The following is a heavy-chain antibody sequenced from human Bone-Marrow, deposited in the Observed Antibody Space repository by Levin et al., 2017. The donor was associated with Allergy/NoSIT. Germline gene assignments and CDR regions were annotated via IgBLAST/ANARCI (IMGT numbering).Heavy chain of an antibody. D-gene: IGHD1-1*01. CDR3: ARAAGNLRHDFDS. CDR2: LSYDGTTE. J-gene: IGHJ4*01. V-gene: IGHV3-30*03. Sequence: TGGSLRLSCVGSGFTFENHGIHWVRQAPGKGLEWVSVLSYDGTTEYYADSVKGRLTMSRDNSKNTVYLQIQSLRLDDTAVYYCARAAGNLRHDFDSWGQRNLVTVSS. CDR1: GFTFENHG.